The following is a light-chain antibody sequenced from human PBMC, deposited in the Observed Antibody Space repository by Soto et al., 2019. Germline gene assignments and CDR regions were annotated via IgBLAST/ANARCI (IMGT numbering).Light chain of an antibody. CDR3: QQYTNWPKT. CDR1: QNIRSD. V-gene: IGKV3-15*01. J-gene: IGKJ1*01. CDR2: GAA. Sequence: EILMTQSPATVSLSPGERVTLSWRASQNIRSDLAWYKQKPGQAPRLLRYGAAIRATGIPARFSGSGSGTEFTLTISSLQSEDFEVYYCQQYTNWPKTFGQGTKVDIK.